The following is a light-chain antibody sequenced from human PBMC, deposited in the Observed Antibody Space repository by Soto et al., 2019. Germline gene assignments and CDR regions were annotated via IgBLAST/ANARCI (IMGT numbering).Light chain of an antibody. CDR1: QNVRTY. CDR2: DVS. CDR3: QQRSSWPLT. Sequence: EVVLTQSPATLSLSPGERATLSCRASQNVRTYLAWYQQKPGQAPRLLIHDVSDRATGIPARFSGSGSGTDFTLTISSLEPEDFAVYYCQQRSSWPLTFGGGTKVDIK. V-gene: IGKV3-11*01. J-gene: IGKJ4*01.